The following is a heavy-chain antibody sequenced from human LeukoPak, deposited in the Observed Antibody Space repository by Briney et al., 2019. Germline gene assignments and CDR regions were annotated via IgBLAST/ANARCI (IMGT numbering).Heavy chain of an antibody. Sequence: GASVKVSCKASGYTFTSYDINWVRQATGQGLEWMGWMNPNSGNTGYAQKFQGRVTMTRNTSISTAYMELSSLRSEDTAVYYCARGIRGREKANAVLYYFDYWGQGTLVTVSS. D-gene: IGHD4/OR15-4a*01. CDR1: GYTFTSYD. V-gene: IGHV1-8*01. CDR2: MNPNSGNT. CDR3: ARGIRGREKANAVLYYFDY. J-gene: IGHJ4*02.